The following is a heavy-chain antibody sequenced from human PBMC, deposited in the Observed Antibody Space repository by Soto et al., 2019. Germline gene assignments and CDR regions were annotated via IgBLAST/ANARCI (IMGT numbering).Heavy chain of an antibody. CDR2: ISGNGANT. Sequence: WGSLRLSCSASVFTFINYAMSWVRQAPGEGLEWVSTISGNGANTHYADSVKGRFSISRDNSKNTLYIQMNSLRAEDTAVYYCAKDYGSSRYFFDYWGQGALVTVSS. D-gene: IGHD6-19*01. J-gene: IGHJ4*02. V-gene: IGHV3-23*01. CDR1: VFTFINYA. CDR3: AKDYGSSRYFFDY.